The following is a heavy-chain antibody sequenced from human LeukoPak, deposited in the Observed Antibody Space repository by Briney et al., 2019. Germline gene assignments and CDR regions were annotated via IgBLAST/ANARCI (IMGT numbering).Heavy chain of an antibody. CDR1: GFTFSTYA. J-gene: IGHJ4*02. D-gene: IGHD6-13*01. CDR3: AKDILAAGLFFDY. Sequence: GGSLRLSCAASGFTFSTYAMSWVRQAPGKGLEWVSAISGSGGSTYYADSVKGRFTISRDDAQNSLYLQMNSLRADDTAVYYCAKDILAAGLFFDYWGQGILVTVSS. CDR2: ISGSGGST. V-gene: IGHV3-23*01.